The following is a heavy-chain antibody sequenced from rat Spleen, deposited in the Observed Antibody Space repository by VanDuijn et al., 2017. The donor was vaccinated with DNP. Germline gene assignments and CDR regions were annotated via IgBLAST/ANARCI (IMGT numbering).Heavy chain of an antibody. Sequence: QLQESGPGLVKPSQSLSLTCSVTGYSITSGFRWTWIRKFPGNRLEWMGYINSEGSTDYNPSLKSRVSITRDPSKNQFFLQIDSVTTEDTAAYYCAVELGVFDNWGQGIMVTVSS. CDR2: INSEGST. CDR3: AVELGVFDN. D-gene: IGHD5-1*01. J-gene: IGHJ2*01. CDR1: GYSITSGFR. V-gene: IGHV3-3*01.